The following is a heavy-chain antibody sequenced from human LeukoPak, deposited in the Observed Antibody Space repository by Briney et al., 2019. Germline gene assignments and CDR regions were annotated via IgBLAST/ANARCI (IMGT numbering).Heavy chain of an antibody. D-gene: IGHD1-26*01. CDR3: ARDYLVGAPLDS. CDR2: MYISGST. V-gene: IGHV4-4*07. J-gene: IGHJ4*02. CDR1: GVSITNYY. Sequence: PSETLSLTCTVSGVSITNYYWAWIRQPAGKGLEWIGRMYISGSTNYNPSLKSRVTISIDKANSQFSLKLRSVTAADTAVYYCARDYLVGAPLDSWGQGTQVTVSS.